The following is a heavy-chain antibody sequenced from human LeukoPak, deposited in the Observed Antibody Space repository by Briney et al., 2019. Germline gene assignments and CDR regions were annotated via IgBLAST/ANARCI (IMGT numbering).Heavy chain of an antibody. CDR3: GRVHCSTTSCYEYYDCYMDV. V-gene: IGHV3-20*04. CDR2: INWDGAST. D-gene: IGHD2-2*01. J-gene: IGHJ6*03. CDR1: GFRFDDYS. Sequence: GGSLRLSCAASGFRFDDYSMNWVRHVPGKGLEWVAGINWDGASTGYGDSMKGRFTISRDNGKNSLYLQMDSLRVEDTAVYYCGRVHCSTTSCYEYYDCYMDVSGKGTTVTVSS.